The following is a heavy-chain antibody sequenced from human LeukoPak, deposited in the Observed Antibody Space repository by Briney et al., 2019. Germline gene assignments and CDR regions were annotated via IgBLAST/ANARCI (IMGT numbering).Heavy chain of an antibody. CDR1: GFTFSSYS. CDR3: ARVEWGSGSCYDY. D-gene: IGHD2-2*01. J-gene: IGHJ4*02. CDR2: ISSSSSYI. Sequence: PGGSLRLFCTASGFTFSSYSMNWVRQAPGKGLEWVSSISSSSSYIYYADTVKGRFTISRDNAKNSLYLQMNSLRGEDTAVYFCARVEWGSGSCYDYWGQGTLVIVSS. V-gene: IGHV3-21*01.